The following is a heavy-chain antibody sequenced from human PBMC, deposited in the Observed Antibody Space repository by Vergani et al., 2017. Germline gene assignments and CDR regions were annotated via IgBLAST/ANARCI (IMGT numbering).Heavy chain of an antibody. V-gene: IGHV4-31*03. D-gene: IGHD4/OR15-4a*01. Sequence: QVQLQESGPGLVKPSQTLSLTCTVLGGPISRGGYYWSWIRQHPGKGLEWIRYIYHSGSTYYNPSLNSRVTISVDRSKNQFSLKLSTVTAADTAVCYCARGVLADDWFDPWGQGTLVTVSS. J-gene: IGHJ5*02. CDR2: IYHSGST. CDR1: GGPISRGGYY. CDR3: ARGVLADDWFDP.